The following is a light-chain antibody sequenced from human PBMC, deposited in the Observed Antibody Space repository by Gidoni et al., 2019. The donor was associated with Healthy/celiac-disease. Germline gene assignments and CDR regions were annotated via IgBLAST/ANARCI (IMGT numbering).Light chain of an antibody. CDR2: GAS. J-gene: IGKJ1*01. CDR1: QRVSSSY. V-gene: IGKV3-20*01. Sequence: IVLTQSPDTLALSPGDRATLSCRASQRVSSSYLAWYQQKPGQAPRRLIYGASRRAPGIPDRFSGRGSGTDFTLTIIRLEPEDVVVYYCQQYCSSLPLTFGQGTKVEIK. CDR3: QQYCSSLPLT.